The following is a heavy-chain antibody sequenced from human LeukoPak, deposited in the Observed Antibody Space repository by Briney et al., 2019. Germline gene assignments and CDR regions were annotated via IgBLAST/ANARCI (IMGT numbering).Heavy chain of an antibody. V-gene: IGHV4-39*07. J-gene: IGHJ4*02. Sequence: SETLSLTCTVSGDSISSSSYYWGWIRQPPGKGLEWIATIYYSGSTYYNPSLKSRVTISVDTSKNQFSLKLSSVTAADTAVYYCARETTAMVTPYFDYWGQGTLVTVSS. CDR1: GDSISSSSYY. D-gene: IGHD5-18*01. CDR2: IYYSGST. CDR3: ARETTAMVTPYFDY.